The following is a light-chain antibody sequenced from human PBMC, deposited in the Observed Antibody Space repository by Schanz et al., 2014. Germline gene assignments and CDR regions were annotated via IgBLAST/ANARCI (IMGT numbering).Light chain of an antibody. Sequence: QSALTQPASMSGSPGQSITISCTGTSSDVGGYNYVSWYQQHPGKAPKLMIYEVSQRPSGVPDRFSGSKSGNTASLTISGLQAEDEADYYCSSYTSSSTWVFGGGTKLTVL. CDR3: SSYTSSSTWV. J-gene: IGLJ3*02. CDR2: EVS. CDR1: SSDVGGYNY. V-gene: IGLV2-14*01.